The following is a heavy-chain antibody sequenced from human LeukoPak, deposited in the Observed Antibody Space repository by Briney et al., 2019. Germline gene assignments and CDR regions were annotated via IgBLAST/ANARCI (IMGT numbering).Heavy chain of an antibody. CDR2: ISTSAGTI. Sequence: GRSLRLSCAASGFTFSDYYMTWIRQAPGKGLEWISYISTSAGTIYYTDSVKGRFTISRDNAKNSLYLQMNSLRAEDTAVYYCARDAIDSSGFDFDYWGQGTLVTVSS. D-gene: IGHD3-22*01. V-gene: IGHV3-11*01. J-gene: IGHJ4*02. CDR1: GFTFSDYY. CDR3: ARDAIDSSGFDFDY.